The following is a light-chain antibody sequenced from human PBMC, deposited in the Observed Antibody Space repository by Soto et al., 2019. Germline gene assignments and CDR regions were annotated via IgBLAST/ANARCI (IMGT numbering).Light chain of an antibody. J-gene: IGKJ4*01. CDR1: QGISNY. Sequence: DIQMTQSPSSLSSSVGDRVTITCRASQGISNYLAWYHQIPGKVPKLLISAASTLQSGVPSRFSGSGSGTDFTLTISSLQPEDVATYYCQKYTNVPAFGGGTKVEIK. CDR3: QKYTNVPA. V-gene: IGKV1-27*01. CDR2: AAS.